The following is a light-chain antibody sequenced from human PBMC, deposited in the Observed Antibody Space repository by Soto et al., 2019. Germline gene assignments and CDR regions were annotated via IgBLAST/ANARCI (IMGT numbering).Light chain of an antibody. CDR2: AAS. CDR1: QSISTY. J-gene: IGKJ1*01. CDR3: QQYNSYTWT. Sequence: DIQMTQSPASLSASVGDRVTITCRASQSISTYLNWYHHKPGKAPKLLIYAASSLQSGVPSRFSGSRSGTEFTLTISSLQPDDFATYYCQQYNSYTWTFGQGTKVDIK. V-gene: IGKV1-39*01.